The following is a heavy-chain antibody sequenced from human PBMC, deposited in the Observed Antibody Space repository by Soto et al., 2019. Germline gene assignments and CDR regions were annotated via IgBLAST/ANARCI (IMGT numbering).Heavy chain of an antibody. CDR1: GYTFTSYD. J-gene: IGHJ6*02. D-gene: IGHD3-16*01. Sequence: QVQLVQSGAEVKKPGASVKVSCKASGYTFTSYDINWVRQATGQGLEWMGWMNPNSANTGYAQKFXXRVTMTRNTSLTTAYMELSSLRSEDTAVYYCAGEGVRGMDVWGQGTTVTVSS. V-gene: IGHV1-8*01. CDR3: AGEGVRGMDV. CDR2: MNPNSANT.